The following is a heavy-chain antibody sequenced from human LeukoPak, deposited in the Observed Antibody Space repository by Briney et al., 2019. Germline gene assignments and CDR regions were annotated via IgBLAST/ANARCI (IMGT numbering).Heavy chain of an antibody. CDR3: ARDYYDRRG. CDR2: ISYDGSNK. V-gene: IGHV3-30-3*01. CDR1: GFTFSSYA. Sequence: GGSLRLSCAASGFTFSSYAMHWDRQAPGKGLEWVAVISYDGSNKYYADSVKGRFTISRDNSKNTLYLQMNSLRAEDTAVYYCARDYYDRRGGGQGTLVTVSS. J-gene: IGHJ4*02. D-gene: IGHD3-22*01.